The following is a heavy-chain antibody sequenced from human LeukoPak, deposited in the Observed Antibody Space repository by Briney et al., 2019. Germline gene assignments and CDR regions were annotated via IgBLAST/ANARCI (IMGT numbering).Heavy chain of an antibody. CDR1: GGTFSSYA. Sequence: SCKASGGTFSSYAMSWVRQAPGKGLEWVSAISGSGGSTYYADSVKGRFTISRDNSKNTLYLQMNSLRAEDTAVYYCAKDLGSRKLNWFDPWGQGTLVTVSS. J-gene: IGHJ5*02. D-gene: IGHD2-15*01. V-gene: IGHV3-23*01. CDR3: AKDLGSRKLNWFDP. CDR2: ISGSGGST.